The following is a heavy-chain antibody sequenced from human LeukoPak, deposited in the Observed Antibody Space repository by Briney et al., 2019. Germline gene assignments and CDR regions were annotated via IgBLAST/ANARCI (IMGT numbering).Heavy chain of an antibody. CDR1: GGSISSSGSY. D-gene: IGHD6-6*01. Sequence: SETLSLTCTVSGGSISSSGSYWGWIRQPPGKGLEWIGSIYYSGNTYNPSLKGRVTISVDTSKNQFSLNLTSVDAADTAVYYCARVMAARREDLNWFDPWGQGTLVTVSS. CDR3: ARVMAARREDLNWFDP. V-gene: IGHV4-39*07. J-gene: IGHJ5*02. CDR2: IYYSGNT.